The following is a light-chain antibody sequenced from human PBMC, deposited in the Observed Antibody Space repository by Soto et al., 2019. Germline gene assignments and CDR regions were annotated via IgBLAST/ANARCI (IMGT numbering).Light chain of an antibody. V-gene: IGLV2-14*01. CDR2: EVN. CDR3: CSFTSSNTHV. J-gene: IGLJ1*01. Sequence: QSVLTQPASVSGSPGQSITISCTGSSSDVGAYNFVSWYQQHPGKVPKLILFEVNKRPSGVSGRFSGSKSGNTASLTISGLQAEDEADYYCCSFTSSNTHVFGTGTKVTVL. CDR1: SSDVGAYNF.